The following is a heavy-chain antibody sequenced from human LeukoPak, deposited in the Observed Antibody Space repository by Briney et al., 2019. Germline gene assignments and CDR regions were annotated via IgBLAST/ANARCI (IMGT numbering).Heavy chain of an antibody. V-gene: IGHV1-69*05. D-gene: IGHD5-24*01. CDR3: ARERIPMATISLDY. CDR2: IIPIFGTA. CDR1: GGTFSSYA. J-gene: IGHJ4*02. Sequence: ASVKVSCKASGGTFSSYAISWVRQAPGQGLEWMGGIIPIFGTANYAQKFQGRVTMTTDTSTSTAYMELRSLRSEDTAVYYCARERIPMATISLDYWGQGTLVTVSS.